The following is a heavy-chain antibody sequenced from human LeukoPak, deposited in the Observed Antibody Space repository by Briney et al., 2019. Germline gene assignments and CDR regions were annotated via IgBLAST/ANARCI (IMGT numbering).Heavy chain of an antibody. CDR3: ARRGYSYGPSYYYFDMDV. V-gene: IGHV3-21*01. CDR2: ISSSSSYI. Sequence: GGSLRLSCAASGFTFSSYSMNWVRQTPGKGLEWVSSISSSSSYIYYADSVKGRFTISRDNAKNSLYLQMNSLRAEDTAVYYCARRGYSYGPSYYYFDMDVWGQGTTATVSS. D-gene: IGHD5-18*01. CDR1: GFTFSSYS. J-gene: IGHJ6*02.